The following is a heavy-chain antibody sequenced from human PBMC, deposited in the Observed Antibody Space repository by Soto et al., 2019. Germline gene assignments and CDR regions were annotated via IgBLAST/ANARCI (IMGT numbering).Heavy chain of an antibody. CDR3: AREDYGDYSWNFGC. D-gene: IGHD4-17*01. J-gene: IGHJ4*02. CDR2: INSDGRST. Sequence: EVQLVESGGGLVQPGGSLRLSCAASGFTFSSYWMHWVRQAPGKGLVWVSSINSDGRSTSYADSVKGRFSISRDNAKNTLYLRMNSLSGYDTAVYYCAREDYGDYSWNFGCWGQGTLVTVSS. CDR1: GFTFSSYW. V-gene: IGHV3-74*01.